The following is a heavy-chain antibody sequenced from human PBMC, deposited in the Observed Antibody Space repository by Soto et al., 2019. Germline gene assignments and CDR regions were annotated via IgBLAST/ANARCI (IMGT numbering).Heavy chain of an antibody. V-gene: IGHV1-18*01. CDR2: ISAYNGNT. J-gene: IGHJ3*02. Sequence: ASVKVSCKASGYTFTSYGISWVRQAPGQGLEWMGWISAYNGNTNYAQKPQGRVTMTTDTSTSTAYMELGSLRSDDTAVYYCARCPYDSSGYYYGFGAFDIWGQGTMVTVSS. CDR1: GYTFTSYG. D-gene: IGHD3-22*01. CDR3: ARCPYDSSGYYYGFGAFDI.